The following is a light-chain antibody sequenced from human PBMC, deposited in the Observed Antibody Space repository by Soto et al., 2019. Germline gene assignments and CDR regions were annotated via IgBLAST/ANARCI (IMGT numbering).Light chain of an antibody. J-gene: IGKJ1*01. CDR3: QLYGSSPRT. V-gene: IGKV3-20*01. CDR2: GAS. CDR1: QTITGSY. Sequence: EIVLTQSPGIMSLSSGERATLSCRASQTITGSYLAWYQQKPGQAPRLLIYGASVRATGIPDRFSGSGSGTDFTLTISRVEPEDFAVYYCQLYGSSPRTFGQGTKVEIK.